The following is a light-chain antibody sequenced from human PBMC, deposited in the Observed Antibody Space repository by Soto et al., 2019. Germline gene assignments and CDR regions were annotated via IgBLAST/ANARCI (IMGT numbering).Light chain of an antibody. CDR1: QSISRF. Sequence: DIQLTQSPSSLYASAGDRVTITCRASQSISRFVNWYQQKPGQAPKLLIFAASTLQSGVPGRFSGSGSGTDLSLTITSLQPEDFATYYCQQSYSTPPYTVGQGTKVDIK. J-gene: IGKJ2*01. CDR3: QQSYSTPPYT. CDR2: AAS. V-gene: IGKV1-39*01.